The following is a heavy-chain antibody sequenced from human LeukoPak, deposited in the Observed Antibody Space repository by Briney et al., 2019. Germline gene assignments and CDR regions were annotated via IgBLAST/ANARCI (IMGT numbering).Heavy chain of an antibody. J-gene: IGHJ4*02. CDR1: GFTFSSYG. D-gene: IGHD5-18*01. Sequence: QTGGSLRLSCAASGFTFSSYGMHWVRQAPGKGLEWVAVMWYDGSNKYYADSVKGRFTISRDNSKNTLYLQMNSLRAEDTAVYYCARDRGVDTAMVIEYYFDYWGQGTLVTVSS. CDR3: ARDRGVDTAMVIEYYFDY. V-gene: IGHV3-33*01. CDR2: MWYDGSNK.